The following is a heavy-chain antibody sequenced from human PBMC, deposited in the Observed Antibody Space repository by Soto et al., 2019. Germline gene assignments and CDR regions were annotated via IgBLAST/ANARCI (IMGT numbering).Heavy chain of an antibody. Sequence: QELLVESGGDVVQPGRSLTLSCAASGFTFSANAMHWVRQARGKGLEWVAVIAYDGTIKIYRDSVKGRFTISRDDSKSTLYLQMNSLRPEDTAVYYCARDKIKGAPDYLDSWGQGTLVTVSS. CDR1: GFTFSANA. D-gene: IGHD1-26*01. V-gene: IGHV3-30-3*01. CDR3: ARDKIKGAPDYLDS. J-gene: IGHJ4*02. CDR2: IAYDGTIK.